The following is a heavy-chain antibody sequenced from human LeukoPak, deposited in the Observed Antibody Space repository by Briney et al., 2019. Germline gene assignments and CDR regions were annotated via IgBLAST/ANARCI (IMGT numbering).Heavy chain of an antibody. Sequence: PSETLSLTCTVSGGSISSYYWSWIRQPPGKGLEWIGYIYDSGSTNYNPSLKSRVTISVDTSKNQFSLKLSSVTAADTAVYYCARDESSRDGYNRGIDYWGQGTLVTVSS. V-gene: IGHV4-59*01. CDR1: GGSISSYY. CDR2: IYDSGST. D-gene: IGHD5-24*01. CDR3: ARDESSRDGYNRGIDY. J-gene: IGHJ4*02.